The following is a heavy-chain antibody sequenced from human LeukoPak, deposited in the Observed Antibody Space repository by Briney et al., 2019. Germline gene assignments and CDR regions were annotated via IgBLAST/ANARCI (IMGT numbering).Heavy chain of an antibody. J-gene: IGHJ6*02. CDR2: INPNSGGT. Sequence: ASVKVSCKASGYTFTGYYMHWVRQAPGQGLEWMGWINPNSGGTNYAQKFQGRVTMTRDTSISTAYMELSRLRPDDTAVYYCARVPYCSSTSCTYYYYGMDVWGQGTTVTVSS. CDR1: GYTFTGYY. CDR3: ARVPYCSSTSCTYYYYGMDV. V-gene: IGHV1-2*02. D-gene: IGHD2-2*01.